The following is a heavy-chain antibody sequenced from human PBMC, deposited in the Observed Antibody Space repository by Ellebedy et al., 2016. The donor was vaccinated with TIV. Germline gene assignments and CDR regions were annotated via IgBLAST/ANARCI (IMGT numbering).Heavy chain of an antibody. D-gene: IGHD6-19*01. CDR3: ARDPGSGWYFEY. CDR1: GFTFSYYW. Sequence: GESLKISCTASGFTFSYYWMSWVRQAPGKGLEWVANIKQHGSEKDYVDSVKGRFNISRDDAKNSLYLQMNSLRDEDTDVYYCARDPGSGWYFEYWGQGTLVTVSS. CDR2: IKQHGSEK. V-gene: IGHV3-7*01. J-gene: IGHJ4*02.